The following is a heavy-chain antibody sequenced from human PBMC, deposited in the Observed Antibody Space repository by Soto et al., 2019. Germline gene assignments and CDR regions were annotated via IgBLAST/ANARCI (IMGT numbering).Heavy chain of an antibody. Sequence: GESLKISCKGSGYSFTSYWIGWVRQMPGKVLEWMGIIYPGDSDTRYSPSFQGQVTISADKSFSTAYLQWSSLKASDTAMYYCARQRCSGGSCYVVDYWGQGTLVTVSS. CDR3: ARQRCSGGSCYVVDY. V-gene: IGHV5-51*01. CDR2: IYPGDSDT. CDR1: GYSFTSYW. J-gene: IGHJ4*02. D-gene: IGHD2-15*01.